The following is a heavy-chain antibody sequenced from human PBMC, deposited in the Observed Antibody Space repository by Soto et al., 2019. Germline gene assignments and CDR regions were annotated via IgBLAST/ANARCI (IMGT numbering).Heavy chain of an antibody. D-gene: IGHD3-16*01. V-gene: IGHV3-23*01. CDR3: AKGLRRLLRTQYYYGLDV. CDR1: GFTFSPYA. CDR2: ISGSGGNT. J-gene: IGHJ6*02. Sequence: GGSVRLSCAASGFTFSPYAMTWVRQAPGKGLEWVSSISGSGGNTNYADSVKGRFTVSRDNSKRTLSLQMNSLTEEDTAIYYCAKGLRRLLRTQYYYGLDVSGRGTRVTVSS.